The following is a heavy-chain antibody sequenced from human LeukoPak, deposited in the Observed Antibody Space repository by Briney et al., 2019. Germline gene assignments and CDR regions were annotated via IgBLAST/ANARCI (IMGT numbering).Heavy chain of an antibody. CDR3: ARGSALQNRGMGV. CDR2: MNYIGST. Sequence: KPSETLSLTCTVSGGSISSGDYYWSWIRQPPGKGLEWIGYMNYIGSTYYNPSLKSRVTISVDTSKNQFSLKLSSVTAADTAVYYCARGSALQNRGMGVWGQGTTVTLSS. D-gene: IGHD5-24*01. J-gene: IGHJ6*02. V-gene: IGHV4-30-4*01. CDR1: GGSISSGDYY.